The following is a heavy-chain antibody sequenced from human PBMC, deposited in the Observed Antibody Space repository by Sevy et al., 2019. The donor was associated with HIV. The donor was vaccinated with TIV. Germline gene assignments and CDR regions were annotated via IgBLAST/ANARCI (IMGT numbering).Heavy chain of an antibody. CDR2: MNYRGTT. V-gene: IGHV4-39*01. CDR1: GGSMSSINHY. D-gene: IGHD2-21*01. Sequence: PSETLSLTCTVSGGSMSSINHYWGWIRQPPGKGLEWIGSMNYRGTTHYNPSLKSRVSTFVDTSRSQFSLKLDSMTAADTAVYYCARHALICAGDCFAFDFWGPGVLVTVSS. CDR3: ARHALICAGDCFAFDF. J-gene: IGHJ4*02.